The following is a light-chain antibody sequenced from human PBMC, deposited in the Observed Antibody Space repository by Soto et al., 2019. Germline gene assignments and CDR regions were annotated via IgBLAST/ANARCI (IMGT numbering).Light chain of an antibody. CDR1: SSDIGGYNS. J-gene: IGLJ1*01. Sequence: QSALTQSPSASGSPGQSVTISCTGTSSDIGGYNSVSWYQQHPGKAPKVMIYDVTKRPSGVPDRFSGFKSGNTASLTVSALQAEDVADYDCSSFRDGNTIGFGAGSKVTV. V-gene: IGLV2-8*01. CDR3: SSFRDGNTIG. CDR2: DVT.